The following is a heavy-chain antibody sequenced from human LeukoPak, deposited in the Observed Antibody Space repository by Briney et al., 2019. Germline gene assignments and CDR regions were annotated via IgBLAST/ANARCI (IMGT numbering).Heavy chain of an antibody. Sequence: ASVEVSCKASGGTFSSYAISWVRQAPGQGLEWMGGIIPIFGTANYAQKFQGRVTITADESTSTAYMELSSLRSEDTAVYYCARDPGPRGQGNYWGQGTLVTVSS. CDR3: ARDPGPRGQGNY. CDR1: GGTFSSYA. V-gene: IGHV1-69*13. CDR2: IIPIFGTA. J-gene: IGHJ4*02. D-gene: IGHD7-27*01.